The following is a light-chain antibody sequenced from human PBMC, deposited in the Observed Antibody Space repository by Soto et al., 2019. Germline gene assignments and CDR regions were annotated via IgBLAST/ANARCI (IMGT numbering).Light chain of an antibody. CDR3: CSYAGSSLGV. CDR1: SSDVGSYNL. V-gene: IGLV2-23*01. Sequence: QSALTQPASVSGSPGQSITISCTGTSSDVGSYNLVSWYQQHPGKAPKLMIYEGSKRPSGVSNRFSGSKSGNTASLTISGLQAEDEADYSCCSYAGSSLGVFGTGTKVTVL. J-gene: IGLJ1*01. CDR2: EGS.